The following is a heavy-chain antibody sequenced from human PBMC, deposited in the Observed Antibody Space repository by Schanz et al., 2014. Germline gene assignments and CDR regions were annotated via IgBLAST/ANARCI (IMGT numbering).Heavy chain of an antibody. CDR3: ARDSGPYYDKSMDV. CDR1: GFTVSSNH. Sequence: EGQLAESGGGLVQPGGSLRLSCAVSGFTVSSNHMSWVRQAPGKGLEWVSTIGCLGDTYYPDSVKGRFTVSRDSGQNSLYLQMNSLRAEDTALYYCARDSGPYYDKSMDVWGQGTTVAVSS. J-gene: IGHJ6*02. D-gene: IGHD3-9*01. V-gene: IGHV3-66*01. CDR2: IGCLGDT.